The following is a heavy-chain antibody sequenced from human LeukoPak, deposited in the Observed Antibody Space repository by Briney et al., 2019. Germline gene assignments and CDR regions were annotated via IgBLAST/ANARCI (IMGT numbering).Heavy chain of an antibody. CDR2: INPSGGST. CDR3: ARDNSVGDIAWWFDP. CDR1: GYTFTNYY. Sequence: ASVKVSCKASGYTFTNYYIHWVRQAPGQGLECMGIINPSGGSTSYAQKFQGRVTMTRDMSTSTVYMELSSLRSEDTAVYYCARDNSVGDIAWWFDPWGQGTLVTVSS. V-gene: IGHV1-46*01. J-gene: IGHJ5*02. D-gene: IGHD3-16*02.